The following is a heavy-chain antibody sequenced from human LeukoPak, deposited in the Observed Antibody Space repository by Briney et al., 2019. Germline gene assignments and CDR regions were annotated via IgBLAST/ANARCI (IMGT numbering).Heavy chain of an antibody. CDR2: IHGGGDIT. D-gene: IGHD3-9*01. CDR1: GFTFSNYA. J-gene: IGHJ3*02. CDR3: AREVDRSFDWLPPDAFDI. V-gene: IGHV3-23*01. Sequence: GSLRLSCAASGFTFSNYAMNWVRQAPEKGLEWVSTIHGGGDITYYADSVKGRFTVSRDNARNSVSLQMTGLRVEDTALYYCAREVDRSFDWLPPDAFDIWGQGTMVTVSS.